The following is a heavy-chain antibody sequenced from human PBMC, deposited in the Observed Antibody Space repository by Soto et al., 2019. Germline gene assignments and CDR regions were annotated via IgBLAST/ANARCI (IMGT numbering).Heavy chain of an antibody. D-gene: IGHD3-10*01. CDR1: GGSISSGGYY. J-gene: IGHJ6*02. CDR2: IYYSGST. CDR3: ARDGGYYYGSGSYYNAGDYYGMDV. V-gene: IGHV4-31*03. Sequence: QVQLQESGPGLVKPSQTLSLTCTVSGGSISSGGYYWSWIRQHPGKGLEWIGYIYYSGSTYYNPSLKSRVTISVETSKNQFSLKLSSVTAADTAVYYCARDGGYYYGSGSYYNAGDYYGMDVWGQGTTVTVSS.